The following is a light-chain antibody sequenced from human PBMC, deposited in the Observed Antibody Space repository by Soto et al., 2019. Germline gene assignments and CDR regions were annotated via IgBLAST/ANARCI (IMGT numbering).Light chain of an antibody. CDR2: AAS. CDR3: QQSYNNPRT. Sequence: DIQMTQSPSSLSASVGDSVTITCRASQCSSQFLNWYQQKPGKAPKLLIYAASTLDSGVPSRFSGSASRTDFTLTISSLLPEDFATYYCQQSYNNPRTFGQGTILEIK. V-gene: IGKV1-39*01. CDR1: QCSSQF. J-gene: IGKJ2*01.